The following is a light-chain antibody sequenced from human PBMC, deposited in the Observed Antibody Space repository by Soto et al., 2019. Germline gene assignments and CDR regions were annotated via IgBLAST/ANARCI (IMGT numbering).Light chain of an antibody. J-gene: IGLJ1*01. Sequence: QSALTQPASVSGSPGQSIAISCTGTSSDVGGYSYVSWYQQQPGKAPKLVISDVSNRPSGVSDRFSGSKSGNTASLTISGLQTEDEADYYCASYTTSSNYVFGPGTKVTVL. V-gene: IGLV2-14*01. CDR3: ASYTTSSNYV. CDR2: DVS. CDR1: SSDVGGYSY.